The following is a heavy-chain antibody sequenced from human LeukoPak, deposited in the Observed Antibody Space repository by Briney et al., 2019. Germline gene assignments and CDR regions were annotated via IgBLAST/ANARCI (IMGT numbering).Heavy chain of an antibody. CDR3: ARVCGTMVRGVITYDAFDI. Sequence: ASVKVSCKASGYTFTGYYMHWVRQAPGQGLEWMGWINPNSGGTNYAQKFRGRVTMTRDTSISTAYMELSRLRSDDTAVYYCARVCGTMVRGVITYDAFDIWGQGTMVTVSS. CDR2: INPNSGGT. D-gene: IGHD3-10*01. V-gene: IGHV1-2*02. CDR1: GYTFTGYY. J-gene: IGHJ3*02.